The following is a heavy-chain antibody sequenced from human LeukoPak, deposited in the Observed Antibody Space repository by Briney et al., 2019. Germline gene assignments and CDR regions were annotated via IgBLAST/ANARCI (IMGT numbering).Heavy chain of an antibody. Sequence: ASVKLSCKAFGATFTSYAISWGRQAPGQGRGWMGGIMSIFGTASCARECQGSVTITEHESTSTSYMELSSLRSEDTAVYCGARRLSGGGIAGTEDWGQGTLVTVPS. CDR1: GATFTSYA. CDR3: ARRLSGGGIAGTED. V-gene: IGHV1-69*13. CDR2: IMSIFGTA. D-gene: IGHD1-7*01. J-gene: IGHJ4*02.